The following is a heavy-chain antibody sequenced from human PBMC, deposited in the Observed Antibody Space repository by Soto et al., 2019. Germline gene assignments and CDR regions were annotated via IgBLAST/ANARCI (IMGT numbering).Heavy chain of an antibody. CDR3: AKDRRAGGNYGFYSDF. CDR1: GFPFSSYG. V-gene: IGHV3-23*01. CDR2: SSATGAGT. Sequence: EVQLLESGGGLVQPGGSLRLSCAASGFPFSSYGMTWVRQAPGKGLEWVSFSSATGAGTYYADSVKGRFTISRDDSKNTLYLLMTSLRADDTAVYYCAKDRRAGGNYGFYSDFWGQGALVIVSS. D-gene: IGHD1-7*01. J-gene: IGHJ4*02.